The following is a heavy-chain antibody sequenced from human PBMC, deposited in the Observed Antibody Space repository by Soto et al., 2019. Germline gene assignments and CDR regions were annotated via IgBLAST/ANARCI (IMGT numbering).Heavy chain of an antibody. J-gene: IGHJ3*02. Sequence: ASVKVSCKASGYAFTSYYMHWVRQAPGQGLEWMGIINPSGGSTSYAQKFQGRVTMTRDTSTSTVYMELSSLRSEDTAVYYCARGRYDFWSGYRFVHAFDIWGQGTMVTVS. V-gene: IGHV1-46*01. CDR2: INPSGGST. CDR1: GYAFTSYY. CDR3: ARGRYDFWSGYRFVHAFDI. D-gene: IGHD3-3*01.